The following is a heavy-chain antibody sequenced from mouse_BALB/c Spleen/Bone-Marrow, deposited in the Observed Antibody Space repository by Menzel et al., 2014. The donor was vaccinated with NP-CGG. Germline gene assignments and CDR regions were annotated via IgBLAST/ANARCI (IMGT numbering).Heavy chain of an antibody. CDR2: IDPSDSYT. CDR3: TRSGYGNYYAMDY. D-gene: IGHD3-2*02. Sequence: VKLMESGAELVEPGASVKMSCKASGYTFTSYWMHWVKQRPGQGLEWIGVIDPSDSYTSYNQKFKGKATLTVDTSSSTAYMQLSSLTSEDSAVYYCTRSGYGNYYAMDYWGQGTSVTVSS. J-gene: IGHJ4*01. CDR1: GYTFTSYW. V-gene: IGHV1S127*01.